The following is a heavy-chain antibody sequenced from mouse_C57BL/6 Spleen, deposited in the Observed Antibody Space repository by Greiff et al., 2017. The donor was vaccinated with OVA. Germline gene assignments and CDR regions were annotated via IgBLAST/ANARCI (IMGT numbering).Heavy chain of an antibody. V-gene: IGHV1-52*01. CDR2: IDPSDSET. CDR1: GYTFTSYW. CDR3: ARRGGNDGGFAY. Sequence: VQLQQPGAELVRPGSSVKLSCKASGYTFTSYWMHWVKQRPIQGLEWIGNIDPSDSETHYNQKFKDKATLTVDKSSSTAYMQLSSLTSEDSAVYYCARRGGNDGGFAYWGQGTLVTVSA. J-gene: IGHJ3*01. D-gene: IGHD2-2*01.